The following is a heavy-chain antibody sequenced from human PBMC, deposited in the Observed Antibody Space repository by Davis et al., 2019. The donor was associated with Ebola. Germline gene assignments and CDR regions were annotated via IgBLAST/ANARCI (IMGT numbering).Heavy chain of an antibody. Sequence: SETLSLTCAVYGGSFSGYYWSWIRQPPGKGLEWIGYFFYSGSTNYNPSLKSRATISLDTSNNQVSLKLTSVTAADTAVYYCAVLAGYWGQGTLVTVSS. CDR2: FFYSGST. CDR1: GGSFSGYY. J-gene: IGHJ4*02. V-gene: IGHV4-59*01. D-gene: IGHD2/OR15-2a*01. CDR3: AVLAGY.